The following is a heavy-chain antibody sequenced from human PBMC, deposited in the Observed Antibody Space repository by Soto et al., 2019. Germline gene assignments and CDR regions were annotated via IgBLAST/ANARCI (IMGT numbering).Heavy chain of an antibody. J-gene: IGHJ6*02. CDR2: ISYDGDNK. V-gene: IGHV3-30-3*01. CDR1: GFTFRNYA. Sequence: QVQLVESGGGVVQPGRSLTLPCAASGFTFRNYAMHWVRQAPGKGLEWVATISYDGDNKYYTDSVKGPFTISRDNSKNTLYLQMNSLRPEDTAVYYCARPWGQLSTYYYGMDTWGQGTTVTVSS. D-gene: IGHD3-16*01. CDR3: ARPWGQLSTYYYGMDT.